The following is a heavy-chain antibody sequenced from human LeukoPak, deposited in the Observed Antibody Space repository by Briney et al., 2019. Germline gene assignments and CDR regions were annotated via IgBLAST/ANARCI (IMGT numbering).Heavy chain of an antibody. J-gene: IGHJ3*01. V-gene: IGHV3-23*01. CDR2: ITGSGGGT. Sequence: GGSLRLSCAASGFTFSNYAMSWVRQAPGKGLEGVSAITGSGGGTYYADSVKGRFTISRDNSKNTLYLQMNSLRAEDTAIYYCAKGDLSAAAPRAFDFWGQGTMVTVSS. CDR3: AKGDLSAAAPRAFDF. CDR1: GFTFSNYA. D-gene: IGHD6-13*01.